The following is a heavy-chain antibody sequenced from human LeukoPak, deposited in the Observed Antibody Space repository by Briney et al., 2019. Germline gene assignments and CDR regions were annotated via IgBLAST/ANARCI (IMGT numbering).Heavy chain of an antibody. CDR2: ISWNSGSI. D-gene: IGHD2-15*01. CDR3: AKASALGYCSGGSCYRTSNYYCGMDV. CDR1: GFTFDYYA. V-gene: IGHV3-9*01. J-gene: IGHJ6*02. Sequence: GMSLRLSCAASGFTFDYYAMHWVRHAPGKGLEWVSGISWNSGSIGCADSVKGRFTISRDNAKNSLYLQMNSLRAEDTAMYYCAKASALGYCSGGSCYRTSNYYCGMDVWGQGTTVTVSS.